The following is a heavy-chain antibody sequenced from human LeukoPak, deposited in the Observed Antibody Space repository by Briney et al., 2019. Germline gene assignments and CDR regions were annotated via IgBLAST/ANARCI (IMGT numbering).Heavy chain of an antibody. CDR2: ISYDGSNK. CDR3: ARDEEMATTTGYFDY. D-gene: IGHD5-24*01. CDR1: GFIFSSYA. V-gene: IGHV3-30-3*01. Sequence: GGSLRLSCGASGFIFSSYAMHWVRQAPGKGLEWVAVISYDGSNKYYADSVKGRFTISRDNSKNTLYLQMNSLRAEDTAVYYCARDEEMATTTGYFDYWGQGTLVTVSS. J-gene: IGHJ4*02.